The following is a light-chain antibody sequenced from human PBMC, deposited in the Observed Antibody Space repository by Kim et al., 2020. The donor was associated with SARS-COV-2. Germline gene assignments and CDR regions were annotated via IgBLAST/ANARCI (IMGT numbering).Light chain of an antibody. Sequence: GQRVTIACSGSSSNIGRNAVNWYQQLPGTAPKLLICSNNQRPAGVPHRFSGSKSGTSASLAISGLQSEDEADYYCATWDDSLNGPVFGGGTQLTVL. CDR3: ATWDDSLNGPV. CDR2: SNN. J-gene: IGLJ2*01. V-gene: IGLV1-44*01. CDR1: SSNIGRNA.